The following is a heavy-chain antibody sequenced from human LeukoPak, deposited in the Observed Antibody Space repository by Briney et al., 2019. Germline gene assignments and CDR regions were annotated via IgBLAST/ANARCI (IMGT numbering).Heavy chain of an antibody. Sequence: ASVTVFCKASGYTFTGYYMHWPPQAPGQGLEWIGWFNPYSGGTNYAQKFQGRVTMTRDTPISTAYMELSRLRSDDTAVYYCARSVGDCTNGVCSYYFDYWGQGTLVSVSS. D-gene: IGHD2-8*01. V-gene: IGHV1-2*02. CDR3: ARSVGDCTNGVCSYYFDY. CDR1: GYTFTGYY. J-gene: IGHJ4*02. CDR2: FNPYSGGT.